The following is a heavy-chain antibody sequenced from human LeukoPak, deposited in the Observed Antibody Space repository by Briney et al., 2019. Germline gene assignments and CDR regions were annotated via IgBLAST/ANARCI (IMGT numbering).Heavy chain of an antibody. Sequence: PGGSLRLSCAASGFTFSNYAMTWVRQAPGKGLEWVSALSGRGDSTYYADSVKGRFTISRDNAKNSLYLQMNSLRAEDTAVYYCAELGITMIGGVWGKGTTVTISS. CDR1: GFTFSNYA. CDR3: AELGITMIGGV. CDR2: LSGRGDST. V-gene: IGHV3-23*01. D-gene: IGHD3-10*02. J-gene: IGHJ6*04.